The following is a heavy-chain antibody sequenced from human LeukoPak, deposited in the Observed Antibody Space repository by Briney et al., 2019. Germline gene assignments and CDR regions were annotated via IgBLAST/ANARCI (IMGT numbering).Heavy chain of an antibody. Sequence: ASVKVSCKASGYTFTGYYMHWVRQAPGQGLEWMGWINPNSGGTNYAQKFQGRVTMTRDTSISTAYMELSRLRSDDTAVYYCARDPVDTAGGMDVWGQGTTVTVSS. CDR3: ARDPVDTAGGMDV. D-gene: IGHD5-18*01. V-gene: IGHV1-2*02. CDR2: INPNSGGT. CDR1: GYTFTGYY. J-gene: IGHJ6*02.